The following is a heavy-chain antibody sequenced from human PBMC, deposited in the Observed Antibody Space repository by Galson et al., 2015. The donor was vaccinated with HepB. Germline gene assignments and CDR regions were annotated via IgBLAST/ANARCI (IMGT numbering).Heavy chain of an antibody. V-gene: IGHV3-23*01. CDR1: GFTFSSYA. CDR2: ISGSGGST. D-gene: IGHD3-16*02. CDR3: AKDEYDYVWGSYQVRY. Sequence: SLRLSCAASGFTFSSYAMSWVRQAPGKGLEWVSAISGSGGSTYYADSVKGRFTISRDNSKNTLYLQMNSLRAEDTAVYYCAKDEYDYVWGSYQVRYWGQGTLVTVSS. J-gene: IGHJ4*02.